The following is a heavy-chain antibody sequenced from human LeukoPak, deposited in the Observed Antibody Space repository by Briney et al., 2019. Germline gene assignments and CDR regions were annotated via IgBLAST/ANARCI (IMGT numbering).Heavy chain of an antibody. D-gene: IGHD3-10*01. CDR3: ARVRVVRGVLPYYYYYYYMDV. V-gene: IGHV4-34*01. CDR2: INHSGST. CDR1: GGSFSGYY. J-gene: IGHJ6*03. Sequence: SETLSLTCAVYGGSFSGYYWSWIRQPPGKGLEWIGEINHSGSTNYNPSLKSRVTISVDTSKNQFSLKLSSVTAADTAVYYCARVRVVRGVLPYYYYYYYMDVWGKGTTVTISS.